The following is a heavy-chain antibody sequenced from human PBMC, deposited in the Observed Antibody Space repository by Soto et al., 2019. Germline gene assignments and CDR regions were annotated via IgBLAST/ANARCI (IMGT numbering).Heavy chain of an antibody. V-gene: IGHV4-34*01. CDR3: ARGALGGIRY. CDR1: GGSLSAYY. J-gene: IGHJ4*02. D-gene: IGHD1-26*01. Sequence: KASETLSLTCAVYGGSLSAYYWTWIRQPPGKGLEWIGEINDGGGSNYNPSLKSRVTISVDTSKNQFSLKLSSVTAADTAVYYCARGALGGIRYWGQGTPVTVSS. CDR2: INDGGGS.